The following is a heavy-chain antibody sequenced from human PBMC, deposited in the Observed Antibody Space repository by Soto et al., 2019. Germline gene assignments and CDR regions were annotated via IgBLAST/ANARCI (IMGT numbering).Heavy chain of an antibody. V-gene: IGHV4-39*01. CDR2: IYYSGST. CDR3: ARGAGAAADFGRNWFDP. J-gene: IGHJ5*02. CDR1: GGSISSSSYY. D-gene: IGHD6-13*01. Sequence: SETLSLTCTVSGGSISSSSYYWGWIRQPPGKGLEWIGSIYYSGSTYYNPSLKSRVTISVDTSKNQFSLKLSSVTAADTAVYYCARGAGAAADFGRNWFDPWGQGTLVTVSS.